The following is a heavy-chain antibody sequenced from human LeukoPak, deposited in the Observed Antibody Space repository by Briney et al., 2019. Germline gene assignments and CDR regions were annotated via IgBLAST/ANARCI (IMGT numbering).Heavy chain of an antibody. CDR2: FDPEDGET. Sequence: EASVKVSCKVSGYTLTELSMHWVRQAPGKGLERMGGFDPEDGETIYAQKFQGRVTMTEDTSTDTAYMELSSLRSEDTAVYYCATWYSSSWSPFDYWGQGTLVTVSS. CDR3: ATWYSSSWSPFDY. V-gene: IGHV1-24*01. CDR1: GYTLTELS. D-gene: IGHD6-13*01. J-gene: IGHJ4*02.